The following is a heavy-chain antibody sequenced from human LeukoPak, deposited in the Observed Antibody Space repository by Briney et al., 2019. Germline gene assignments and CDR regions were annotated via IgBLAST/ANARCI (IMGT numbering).Heavy chain of an antibody. Sequence: EASVKVSCKASRYTLTSYAISWVRQAPGQGLEWMGWISAYNGNTNYAQKLQGRVTMTTDTSTSTAYMELRSLRSDDTAVYYCASARGSYIWNYHWFDPWGQGTLVTVSS. CDR3: ASARGSYIWNYHWFDP. D-gene: IGHD1-7*01. V-gene: IGHV1-18*01. CDR2: ISAYNGNT. J-gene: IGHJ5*02. CDR1: RYTLTSYA.